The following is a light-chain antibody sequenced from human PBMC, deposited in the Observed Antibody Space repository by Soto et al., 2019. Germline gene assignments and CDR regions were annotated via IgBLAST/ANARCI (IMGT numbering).Light chain of an antibody. J-gene: IGKJ1*01. CDR3: QQYNNWPRT. V-gene: IGKV3-15*01. CDR2: GAS. CDR1: QSVSGN. Sequence: ELVLTQSPGTLSLSPGERATLSCMASQSVSGNFLAWYQQKPGQSPRLLIYGASTRATGIPARFSGSGSGTEFTLTISSLQSEDFAVYYCQQYNNWPRTFGQGTKVDIK.